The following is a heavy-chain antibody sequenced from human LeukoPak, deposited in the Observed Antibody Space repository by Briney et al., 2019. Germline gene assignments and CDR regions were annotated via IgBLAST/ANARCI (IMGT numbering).Heavy chain of an antibody. CDR1: GYTFTNCT. CDR3: TRGRDTTGYFVY. D-gene: IGHD3-22*01. V-gene: IGHV7-4-1*02. CDR2: IDTNTGNP. J-gene: IGHJ4*02. Sequence: GASVKVSCKASGYTFTNCTINWVRLAPGQGLEWMGWIDTNTGNPTYAQGFAGRFVFSLDTSVTTTYLQISSLKAEDTAVYYCTRGRDTTGYFVYWGQGILATVSS.